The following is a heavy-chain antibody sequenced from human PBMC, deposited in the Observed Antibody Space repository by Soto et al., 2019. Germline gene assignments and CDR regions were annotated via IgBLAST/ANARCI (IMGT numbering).Heavy chain of an antibody. J-gene: IGHJ4*02. CDR2: IYRSGST. CDR3: ARVHEYSSPHFDY. CDR1: GGSISSGGYS. Sequence: PSETLSLTCAVSGGSISSGGYSWSWIRQPPGKGLEWIGYIYRSGSTYYNPSLKSRVTISVDRSKNQFSLKLSSVTAADTAVYYCARVHEYSSPHFDYWGQGTLVTVSS. V-gene: IGHV4-30-2*01. D-gene: IGHD6-6*01.